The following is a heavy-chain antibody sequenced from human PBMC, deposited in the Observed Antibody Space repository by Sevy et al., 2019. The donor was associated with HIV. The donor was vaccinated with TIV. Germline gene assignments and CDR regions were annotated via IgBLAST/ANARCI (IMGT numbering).Heavy chain of an antibody. CDR1: GDSIRSSVHF. V-gene: IGHV4-39*01. Sequence: SETLSLTCTVSGDSIRSSVHFWAWIRQPPGKGLQWLGSIHHRGDSYYNPSLRSRVTISVDTSKNQVSLNLNSMTAADTALYFCARHCLHYFDNTGYGEAFDIWGQGSLVTVSS. CDR2: IHHRGDS. D-gene: IGHD3-22*01. J-gene: IGHJ3*02. CDR3: ARHCLHYFDNTGYGEAFDI.